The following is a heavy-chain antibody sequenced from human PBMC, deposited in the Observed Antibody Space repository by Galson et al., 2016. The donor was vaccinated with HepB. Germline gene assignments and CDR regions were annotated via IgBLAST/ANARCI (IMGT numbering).Heavy chain of an antibody. J-gene: IGHJ4*02. CDR3: AKEVGYRNTWYPFDS. CDR1: GYIFTDYY. V-gene: IGHV1-2*06. D-gene: IGHD6-13*01. CDR2: INPRSGVT. Sequence: SVKVSCKASGYIFTDYYMHWVRQAPGQGLEWMGRINPRSGVTSYAQEFEGRVTMTRDTSITTFYMDLSGLRSDDTAVYYCAKEVGYRNTWYPFDSWGQGSLVTVSS.